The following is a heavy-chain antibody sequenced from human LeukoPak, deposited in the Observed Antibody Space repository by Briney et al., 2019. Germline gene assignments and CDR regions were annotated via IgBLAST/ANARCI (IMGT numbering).Heavy chain of an antibody. CDR3: ARRGFNRITMVRGRSYFDN. CDR2: IYYSGST. V-gene: IGHV4-39*07. J-gene: IGHJ4*02. CDR1: GGSISSSSYY. D-gene: IGHD3-10*01. Sequence: SETLSLTCTVSGGSISSSSYYWGRIRQPPGKGLEWIGCIYYSGSTYYNPSLKSRVTISVDTSKNQFSLRLSSVTAADTAVYYCARRGFNRITMVRGRSYFDNWGQGSLVTVSS.